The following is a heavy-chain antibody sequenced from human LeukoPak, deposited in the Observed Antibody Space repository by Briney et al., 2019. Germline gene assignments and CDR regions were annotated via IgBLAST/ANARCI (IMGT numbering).Heavy chain of an antibody. CDR1: EFAFSSYW. V-gene: IGHV3-7*01. Sequence: GGSLILSCAASEFAFSSYWIRWVRHAPWKGLEWVANIKQDGGEKYYLDSVKGRFTVSRDNAKNSLYLQMNSLRAEDTAVYYCARVGARQILEYWGQGTLVTVSS. CDR3: ARVGARQILEY. D-gene: IGHD4-17*01. CDR2: IKQDGGEK. J-gene: IGHJ4*02.